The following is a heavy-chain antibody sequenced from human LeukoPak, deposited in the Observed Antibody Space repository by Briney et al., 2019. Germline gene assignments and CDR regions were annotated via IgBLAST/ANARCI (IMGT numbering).Heavy chain of an antibody. CDR1: GGSFSGYY. D-gene: IGHD6-13*01. CDR3: ARGPYSSSWYKYYYYMDV. V-gene: IGHV4-34*01. J-gene: IGHJ6*03. Sequence: SETLSLTCAAYGGSFSGYYWTWIRQPPGKGLEWIGEINQSGSTNYNPSLKSRVTISVDTSKNQFSLKLSSVTAADTAVYYCARGPYSSSWYKYYYYMDVWVKGTTVTVSS. CDR2: INQSGST.